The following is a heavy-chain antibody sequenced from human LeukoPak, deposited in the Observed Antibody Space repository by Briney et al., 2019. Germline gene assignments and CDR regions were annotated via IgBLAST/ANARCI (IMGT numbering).Heavy chain of an antibody. CDR2: IRHDESEI. V-gene: IGHV3-7*01. J-gene: IGHJ4*02. D-gene: IGHD6-19*01. CDR1: GFTFSSYW. Sequence: TGGSLRLSCAASGFTFSSYWMSWVRQAPGKGLEWVANIRHDESEIYYVDSVKGRFTISRDNAKDSLFLQMNSLRAEDTAVYYCARDPGRSGWDYWGQGALVTVSS. CDR3: ARDPGRSGWDY.